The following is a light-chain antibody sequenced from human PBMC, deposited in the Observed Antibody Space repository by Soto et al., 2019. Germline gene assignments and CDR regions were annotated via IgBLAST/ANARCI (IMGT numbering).Light chain of an antibody. CDR2: EVS. CDR3: NSYTSSSTLDV. J-gene: IGLJ1*01. Sequence: QSALTQPASVSGSPGQSITISCTGTSSDVGGYNYVSWYQQHPGKAPKLMIYEVSNRPSGVSNRFSGSKSGNTASLTISGLQAEDEAHYYCNSYTSSSTLDVFGTGTKLTVL. V-gene: IGLV2-14*01. CDR1: SSDVGGYNY.